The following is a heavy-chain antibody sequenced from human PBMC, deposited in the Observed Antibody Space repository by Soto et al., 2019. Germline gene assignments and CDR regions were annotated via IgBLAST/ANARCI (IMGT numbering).Heavy chain of an antibody. V-gene: IGHV4-34*01. D-gene: IGHD2-2*02. CDR1: GGSFSGYY. CDR2: INHSGST. Sequence: SETLSLTCAVYGGSFSGYYWRWIRQPPGKGLEWIGEINHSGSTNYNPSLKSRVTISVDTSKNQFSLKLSSVTAADTAVYYCARVYCSSTSCYRGGNWFDPWGQGTLVTVSS. J-gene: IGHJ5*02. CDR3: ARVYCSSTSCYRGGNWFDP.